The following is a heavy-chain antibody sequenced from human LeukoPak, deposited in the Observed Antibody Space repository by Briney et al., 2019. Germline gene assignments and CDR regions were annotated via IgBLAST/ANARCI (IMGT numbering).Heavy chain of an antibody. CDR2: ISAYNGNT. D-gene: IGHD3-16*02. CDR1: GYTFTSYG. Sequence: GGSVKVSCKASGYTFTSYGINWVRQAPGQGLEWVGWISAYNGNTNYAQKLQGRLTMTTDPTTSTAYMELRTVRSDDTAVYYCARDGPIYDYVWGSYRLIDYWGQETLVTVSS. CDR3: ARDGPIYDYVWGSYRLIDY. J-gene: IGHJ4*02. V-gene: IGHV1-18*01.